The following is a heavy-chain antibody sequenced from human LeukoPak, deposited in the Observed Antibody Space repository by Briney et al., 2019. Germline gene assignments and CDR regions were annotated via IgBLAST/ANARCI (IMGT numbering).Heavy chain of an antibody. CDR2: ISGSGGST. Sequence: GGSLRLSCAASGFTVNSNYMSWVRQAPGKGLEWVSAISGSGGSTYYADSVKGRFTISRDNSKNTLYLQMNSLRAEDTAVYYCAKDYVGVYAFDIWGQGTMVTVSS. CDR3: AKDYVGVYAFDI. CDR1: GFTVNSNY. V-gene: IGHV3-23*01. D-gene: IGHD1-26*01. J-gene: IGHJ3*02.